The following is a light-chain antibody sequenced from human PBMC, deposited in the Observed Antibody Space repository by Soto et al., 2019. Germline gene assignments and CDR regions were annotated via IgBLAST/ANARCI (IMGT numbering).Light chain of an antibody. J-gene: IGKJ4*01. CDR2: EAS. Sequence: LTQSPSTLSLSLGDRATLTCRASRSVDSHLAWYQHKPGQAPRLLLFEASTIATGVPARFSGSGSGTHFTLTITSLEPEDFAVYYCQQRGNWPPLTFGGGTKVDIK. CDR1: RSVDSH. V-gene: IGKV3-11*01. CDR3: QQRGNWPPLT.